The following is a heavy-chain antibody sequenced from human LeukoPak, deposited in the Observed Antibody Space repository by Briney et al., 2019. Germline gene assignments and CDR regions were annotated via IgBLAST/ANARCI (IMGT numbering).Heavy chain of an antibody. V-gene: IGHV4-34*01. CDR3: AREDMITFEGVIKD. CDR2: INHSGST. CDR1: GGSFSGYY. D-gene: IGHD3-16*01. Sequence: SETLSLTCAVYGGSFSGYYWSWIRQPPGKGLEWIGEINHSGSTNYNPSLKSRVTISVDTSKNQFSLKLSSVTAADTAVYYCAREDMITFEGVIKDWGQGTLVTVSS. J-gene: IGHJ4*02.